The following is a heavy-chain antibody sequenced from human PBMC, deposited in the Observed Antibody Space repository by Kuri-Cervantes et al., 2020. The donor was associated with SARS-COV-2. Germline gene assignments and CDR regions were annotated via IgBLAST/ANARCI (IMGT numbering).Heavy chain of an antibody. V-gene: IGHV3-7*01. J-gene: IGHJ4*02. CDR3: VREKGGWLQGDY. CDR1: GFSISDRAYW. D-gene: IGHD5-24*01. CDR2: IKHDGSER. Sequence: GESLKISCKASGFSISDRAYWMTWVRQTPGKGLEGVANIKHDGSERFYVDSVKGRFTISRDNAKNSLYLQMDSLRAEDTAVYYCVREKGGWLQGDYWGQGTLVTVSS.